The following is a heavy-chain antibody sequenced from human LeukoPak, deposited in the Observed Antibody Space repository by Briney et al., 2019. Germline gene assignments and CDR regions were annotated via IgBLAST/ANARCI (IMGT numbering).Heavy chain of an antibody. CDR3: AAVGEWLSNAFNT. D-gene: IGHD3-3*01. J-gene: IGHJ3*02. CDR1: GFTFSIAW. CDR2: IKSRGDGETR. Sequence: GGSLRLSCAASGFTFSIAWMSWVRQAPGKGLEWDGRIKSRGDGETRDYAAPVKDRFIISRDDSKNTLYLQMNSLRTEDTAIYYCAAVGEWLSNAFNTWGQGTLVTVSA. V-gene: IGHV3-15*01.